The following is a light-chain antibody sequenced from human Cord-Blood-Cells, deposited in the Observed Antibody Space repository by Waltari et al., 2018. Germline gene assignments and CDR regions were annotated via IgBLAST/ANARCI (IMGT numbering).Light chain of an antibody. J-gene: IGKJ1*01. Sequence: AIRMTQSPSSLSASTGDRVPITCRASQCISSYLAWYQQKPGKAPKLLIYAASTLKSGVPARFSGSGSGTDFTLTISCLQSEDFAIYYCQQYYSYPWTFGKGTKVEIK. CDR3: QQYYSYPWT. V-gene: IGKV1-8*01. CDR1: QCISSY. CDR2: AAS.